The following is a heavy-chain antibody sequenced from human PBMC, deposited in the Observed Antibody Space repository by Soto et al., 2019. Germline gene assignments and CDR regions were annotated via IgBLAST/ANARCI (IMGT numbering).Heavy chain of an antibody. CDR3: ARGRLSQPLPTKGRPTPYGMDV. Sequence: QVQLVQSGTEVKKPGASVKVSCKASGYTFTGYYMHWVRQAPGQGLEWMGWINPNSGGTNYAQKFQGWVTMTRDTSISTAYMELSRLRSDDTAVYYCARGRLSQPLPTKGRPTPYGMDVWGQGTTVTVSS. CDR2: INPNSGGT. D-gene: IGHD2-15*01. J-gene: IGHJ6*02. V-gene: IGHV1-2*04. CDR1: GYTFTGYY.